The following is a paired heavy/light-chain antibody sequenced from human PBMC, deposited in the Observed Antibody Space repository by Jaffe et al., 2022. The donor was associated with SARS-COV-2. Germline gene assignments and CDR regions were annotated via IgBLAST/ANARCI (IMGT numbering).Heavy chain of an antibody. CDR3: AKEDVIFGGVVLIPFGVYPFNI. CDR1: GFTFEKYA. D-gene: IGHD3-16*01. V-gene: IGHV3-23*01. Sequence: EVQLLESGGGLVQPGGSLRLSCAASGFTFEKYAMTWVRQAPGKGLEWVSAISATGLTPHYADSVRGRFTISRDNSKDTLYLQMNSLRPEDTAVYYCAKEDVIFGGVVLIPFGVYPFNIWGQGTMVSVSP. CDR2: ISATGLTP. J-gene: IGHJ3*02.
Light chain of an antibody. CDR3: QSYDGTLSGVV. CDR1: SSNIGAGYG. CDR2: RNN. J-gene: IGLJ2*01. Sequence: QSVLTQPPSVSGAPGQRVSISCTGTSSNIGAGYGVHWYQQLPGAVPKLLISRNNNRASGVPDRFYGSQSGTSASLAITGLQPEDEADYYCQSYDGTLSGVVFGGGTKLTVL. V-gene: IGLV1-40*01.